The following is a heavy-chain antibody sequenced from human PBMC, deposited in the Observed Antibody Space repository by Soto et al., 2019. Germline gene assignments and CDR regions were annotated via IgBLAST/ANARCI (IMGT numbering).Heavy chain of an antibody. CDR3: VRVGGYYGDYPNFDY. J-gene: IGHJ4*02. Sequence: SETLSLTCTVSRGSISGYYWSWTRQPPGKGLEWIGNIYYTGSTNYNPSRKSRVTISVDTSKNQFSLKLTSVTAADTAVYYCVRVGGYYGDYPNFDYWGQGTLVTVSS. D-gene: IGHD4-17*01. V-gene: IGHV4-59*01. CDR2: IYYTGST. CDR1: RGSISGYY.